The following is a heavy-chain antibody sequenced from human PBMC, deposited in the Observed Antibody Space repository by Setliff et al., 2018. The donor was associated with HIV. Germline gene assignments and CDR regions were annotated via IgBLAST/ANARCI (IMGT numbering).Heavy chain of an antibody. J-gene: IGHJ4*02. D-gene: IGHD3-10*01. CDR2: IYHRGTT. V-gene: IGHV4-38-2*01. CDR3: ARARLLFYGVSLWVGEFDY. CDR1: GYSISSGYY. Sequence: SETLSLTCAVSGYSISSGYYWGWIRQPPGKGLEWIGSIYHRGTTYYNPSLKSRVTISEDTSKNQFSLKLSSVTAADTAVYYCARARLLFYGVSLWVGEFDYWGQGTLVTVSS.